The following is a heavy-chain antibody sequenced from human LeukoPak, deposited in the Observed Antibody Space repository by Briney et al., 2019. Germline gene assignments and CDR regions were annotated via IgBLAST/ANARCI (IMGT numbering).Heavy chain of an antibody. CDR2: ISSGGSTI. CDR1: GFTFSNYE. Sequence: GGSLRLSCAASGFTFSNYEMNWVRQAPGKGLEWASYISSGGSTIYYADSVKGRFTISRDNAKNSLYLQMNSLRAEDTAIYYCARDFYYGSGRFDYWGQGTLVTVSS. D-gene: IGHD3-10*01. V-gene: IGHV3-48*03. CDR3: ARDFYYGSGRFDY. J-gene: IGHJ4*02.